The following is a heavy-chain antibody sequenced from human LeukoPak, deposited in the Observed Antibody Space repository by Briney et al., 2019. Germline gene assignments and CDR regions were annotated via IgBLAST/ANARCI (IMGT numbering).Heavy chain of an antibody. CDR2: IYAGGTT. CDR3: ARVVAYRFDP. Sequence: WESLSLTCDVSGGSISGYYWTWTRQPAGKGLEWIGRIYAGGTTNYNPSFASRVTISADKSKNQFSLSLNSVTAADTAVYYCARVVAYRFDPGGQGTLVTVSS. V-gene: IGHV4-4*07. J-gene: IGHJ5*02. CDR1: GGSISGYY. D-gene: IGHD2-21*01.